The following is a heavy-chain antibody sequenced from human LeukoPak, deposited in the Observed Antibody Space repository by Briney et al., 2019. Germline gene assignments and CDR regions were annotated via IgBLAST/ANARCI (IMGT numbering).Heavy chain of an antibody. V-gene: IGHV3-21*01. D-gene: IGHD3-10*02. CDR1: GFTFSRHS. J-gene: IGHJ6*04. CDR2: ISSSSSYI. CDR3: AELGITMIGGV. Sequence: GGSLRLSCAASGFTFSRHSINWVRQAPGKGLEWVSSISSSSSYIYYADSVKGRFTISRDNAKNSLYLQMNSLRAEDTAVYYCAELGITMIGGVWGKGTTVTISS.